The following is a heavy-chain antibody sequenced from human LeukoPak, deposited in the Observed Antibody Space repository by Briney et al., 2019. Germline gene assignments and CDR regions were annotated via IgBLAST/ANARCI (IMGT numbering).Heavy chain of an antibody. Sequence: GGSLRLSCAASGFTFSSYSMNWVRQAPGKGLEWVSSISSSSSYIYYADSVKGRFTISRDNAKNSLYLQMNSLRAEDTAVYYCARDHRAVAGTYYYYYMDVWGKGTTVTVSS. CDR2: ISSSSSYI. CDR1: GFTFSSYS. CDR3: ARDHRAVAGTYYYYYMDV. D-gene: IGHD6-19*01. V-gene: IGHV3-21*01. J-gene: IGHJ6*03.